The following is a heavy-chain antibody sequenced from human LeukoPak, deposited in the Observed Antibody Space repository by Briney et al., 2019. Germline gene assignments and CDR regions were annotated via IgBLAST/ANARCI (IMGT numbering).Heavy chain of an antibody. Sequence: GGSLRLSCVVSGFTFNRCWMNWVRQAPGKGLEWVAHINPDGRDTCYVDSVKGRFTISRDNAQNSMYLQMNSLRVEDTAVYYCTSWGDTTAEYFQRWGQGTLVTVSS. CDR3: TSWGDTTAEYFQR. D-gene: IGHD2-21*02. V-gene: IGHV3-7*01. J-gene: IGHJ1*01. CDR2: INPDGRDT. CDR1: GFTFNRCW.